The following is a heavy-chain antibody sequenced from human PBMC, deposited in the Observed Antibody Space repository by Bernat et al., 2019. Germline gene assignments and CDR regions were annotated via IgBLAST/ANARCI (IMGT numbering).Heavy chain of an antibody. CDR1: GFSLSSTAVG. J-gene: IGHJ4*02. D-gene: IGHD6-19*01. V-gene: IGHV2-5*01. CDR3: AHGSGWLFDH. CDR2: IYWNDDN. Sequence: QITLKESSPTLVKPTQTLTLTCTFSGFSLSSTAVGVGWIRQPPGKPLEWLALIYWNDDNKYSPSLKNRLSITKDTSGNQVVLTLTNVDPVDTATYFCAHGSGWLFDHWGPGTLVTVSS.